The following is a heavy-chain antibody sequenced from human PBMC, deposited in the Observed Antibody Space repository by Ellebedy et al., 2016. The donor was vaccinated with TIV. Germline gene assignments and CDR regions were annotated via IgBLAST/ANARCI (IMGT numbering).Heavy chain of an antibody. Sequence: MPSETLSLTCTVSGGSISSSSYYWGWIRQPPGKGLEWIGYIYYSGSTNYNPSLKSRVTISVDTSKNQFSLKLSSVTAADTAVYYCARSGIRYSGSYYSEYYFDYWGQGTLVTVSS. J-gene: IGHJ4*02. CDR2: IYYSGST. CDR1: GGSISSSSYY. V-gene: IGHV4-61*05. D-gene: IGHD1-26*01. CDR3: ARSGIRYSGSYYSEYYFDY.